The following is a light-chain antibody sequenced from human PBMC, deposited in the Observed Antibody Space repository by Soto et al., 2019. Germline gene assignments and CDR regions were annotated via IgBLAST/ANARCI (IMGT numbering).Light chain of an antibody. Sequence: DIQMTQSPSSVSASVGDRVTITCRASQNIDNWLAWYQHKPGKASHLLIYSASTLQSGVPSRFSGSGSGTDFTLTISSLQPEDFATYYCQQCNSFPITFGQGTRLEIK. CDR2: SAS. V-gene: IGKV1-12*01. CDR1: QNIDNW. CDR3: QQCNSFPIT. J-gene: IGKJ5*01.